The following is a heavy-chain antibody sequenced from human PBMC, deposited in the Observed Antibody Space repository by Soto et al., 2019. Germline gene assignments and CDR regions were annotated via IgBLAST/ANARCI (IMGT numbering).Heavy chain of an antibody. D-gene: IGHD3-22*01. CDR3: ARLSSDYYDSSCYWYYFDY. V-gene: IGHV3-30-3*01. J-gene: IGHJ4*02. CDR1: GFTFSSYA. Sequence: QVQLVESGGGVVQPGRSLRLSCAASGFTFSSYAMHWVRQAPGKGLEWVAVISYDGSNKYYADSVKGRFTISRDNSKNTLYLQMNSLRAEDTAVYYCARLSSDYYDSSCYWYYFDYWGQGTLVTVSS. CDR2: ISYDGSNK.